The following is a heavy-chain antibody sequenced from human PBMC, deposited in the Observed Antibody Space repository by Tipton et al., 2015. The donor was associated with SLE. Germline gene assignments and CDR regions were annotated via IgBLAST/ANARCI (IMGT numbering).Heavy chain of an antibody. CDR3: ARGMLTWRGAILGVDV. CDR1: GGSIRSFH. CDR2: IYYSGST. Sequence: TLSLTCTVSGGSIRSFHWSWIRQPPGKGLEWIGHIYYSGSTNYNPSLKSRVTMSVDSAKNQFSLKVTSVTAADTAVYYCARGMLTWRGAILGVDVWGQGTTVNVSS. D-gene: IGHD3-10*02. J-gene: IGHJ6*02. V-gene: IGHV4-59*08.